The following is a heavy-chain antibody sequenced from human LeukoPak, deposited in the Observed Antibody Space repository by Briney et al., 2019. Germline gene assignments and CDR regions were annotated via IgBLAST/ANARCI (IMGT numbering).Heavy chain of an antibody. CDR2: ISGSGGST. CDR1: GFTFSSYG. D-gene: IGHD6-13*01. V-gene: IGHV3-23*01. CDR3: AKDEAQELVLYYFDY. J-gene: IGHJ4*02. Sequence: GGSLRLSCAASGFTFSSYGMSWVRQAPGKGLEWVSAISGSGGSTYYADSVKGRFTISRDNSKNTLYLQMNSLRAEDTAVYYCAKDEAQELVLYYFDYWGQGTLVTVSS.